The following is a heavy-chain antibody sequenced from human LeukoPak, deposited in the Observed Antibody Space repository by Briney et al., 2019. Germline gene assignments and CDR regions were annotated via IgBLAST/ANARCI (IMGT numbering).Heavy chain of an antibody. V-gene: IGHV4-39*07. CDR3: ARFQGDWGADDYYFDY. CDR2: IYYSGST. J-gene: IGHJ4*02. CDR1: GGSISSSSYY. Sequence: SETLSLTCTVSGGSISSSSYYWGWIRQPPGKGLEWIGSIYYSGSTYYNPSLKSRVTISVDTSKNQFSLKLSSVTAADTAVYYCARFQGDWGADDYYFDYWGQGTLVTVSS. D-gene: IGHD2-21*02.